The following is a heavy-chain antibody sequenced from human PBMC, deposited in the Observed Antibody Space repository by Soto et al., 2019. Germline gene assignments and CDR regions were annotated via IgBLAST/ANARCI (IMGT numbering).Heavy chain of an antibody. Sequence: ASVKVSCKASGYTFTSYYMHWVRQAPGQGLEWMGIINPSGGSTSYAQKFQGRVTMTRDTSTSTVYMELSSLRSEDTAVYYCARASEGGYCSGGSCYSDLNYFDYWGQGTLVTVSS. D-gene: IGHD2-15*01. V-gene: IGHV1-46*03. CDR1: GYTFTSYY. CDR3: ARASEGGYCSGGSCYSDLNYFDY. CDR2: INPSGGST. J-gene: IGHJ4*02.